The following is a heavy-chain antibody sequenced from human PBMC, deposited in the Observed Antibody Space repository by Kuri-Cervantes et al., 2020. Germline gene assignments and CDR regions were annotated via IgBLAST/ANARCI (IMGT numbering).Heavy chain of an antibody. V-gene: IGHV3-21*04. Sequence: GESLKISCAASGFTFNTYSMNWVRQAPGKGLEWLSSISSTSRYIYYADSVKGRFTISRDNSKNTLYLQMNSLRAEDTAVYYCAKGVKSGVWSSDYGDYWGQGTLVTVSS. CDR3: AKGVKSGVWSSDYGDY. CDR1: GFTFNTYS. J-gene: IGHJ4*02. D-gene: IGHD2-8*02. CDR2: ISSTSRYI.